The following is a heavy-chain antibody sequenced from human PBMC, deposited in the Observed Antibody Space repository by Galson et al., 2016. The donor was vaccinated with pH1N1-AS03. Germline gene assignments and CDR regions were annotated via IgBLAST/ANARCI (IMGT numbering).Heavy chain of an antibody. Sequence: SLRLSCAASGFAFRSHSMNWVRQAPGKGLEWISYITGVGVTMYGDSVRGRSVLSRDNAKNSVSLQMNSLRAEDTAIYYCTRDGTDTYFDFDFWGQGTLVTVSS. CDR3: TRDGTDTYFDFDF. J-gene: IGHJ4*02. V-gene: IGHV3-48*03. CDR1: GFAFRSHS. D-gene: IGHD2/OR15-2a*01. CDR2: ITGVGVT.